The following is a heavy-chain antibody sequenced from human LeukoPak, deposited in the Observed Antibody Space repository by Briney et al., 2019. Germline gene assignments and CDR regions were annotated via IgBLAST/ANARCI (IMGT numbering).Heavy chain of an antibody. CDR3: ARLGYDSSGYYYADSVDY. CDR1: GFSISSGYY. Sequence: PSETLSLTCSVSGFSISSGYYWGWIRQSPGKGLEWIGSIDHTGRTFYHPSLTSRVTISVDTSKNQFSLKLSSVTAADTAVYYCARLGYDSSGYYYADSVDYWGQGTLVTVSS. D-gene: IGHD3-22*01. J-gene: IGHJ4*02. V-gene: IGHV4-38-2*01. CDR2: IDHTGRT.